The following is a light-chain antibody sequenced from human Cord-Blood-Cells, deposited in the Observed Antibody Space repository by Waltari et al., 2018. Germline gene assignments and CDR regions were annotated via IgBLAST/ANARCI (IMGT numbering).Light chain of an antibody. Sequence: QSALSQPRSVSGPPGQSVPISCTATSGEVGGYHGLTWYQQHPGKAPKLMIYDVSKRPSGVPDRFSGSKSGNTASLTISGLQAEDEADYYCCSYAGSYTYVFGTGTKITVL. J-gene: IGLJ1*01. CDR1: SGEVGGYHG. CDR2: DVS. CDR3: CSYAGSYTYV. V-gene: IGLV2-11*01.